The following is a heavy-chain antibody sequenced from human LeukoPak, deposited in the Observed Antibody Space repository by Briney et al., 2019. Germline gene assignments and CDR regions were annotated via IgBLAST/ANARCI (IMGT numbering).Heavy chain of an antibody. D-gene: IGHD3-10*01. V-gene: IGHV4-59*01. CDR2: INYSGTS. J-gene: IGHJ4*02. CDR3: ARRPNGPGRAADY. CDR1: GDSMNNYY. Sequence: SETLSLTCTVSGDSMNNYYWSWIRQPPGKGLEWIGYINYSGTSSYNPSLKSRVTISVDTSKNQFSLKLSSVTAADTAVYYCARRPNGPGRAADYWGQGTLITVSS.